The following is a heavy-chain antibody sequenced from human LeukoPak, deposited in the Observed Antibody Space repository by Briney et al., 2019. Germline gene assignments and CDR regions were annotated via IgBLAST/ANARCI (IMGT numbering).Heavy chain of an antibody. J-gene: IGHJ4*02. CDR2: INQDGSEK. Sequence: PGGSLRLSCAASGFAFSTYWMSWVRQASGKGLEWVANINQDGSEKYYVDSVKGRFTISRDNAKNSLYLQMSSLRAEDTAVYYCARDRGAAGTGPFDYWGQGTLVTVSS. CDR1: GFAFSTYW. D-gene: IGHD6-13*01. V-gene: IGHV3-7*01. CDR3: ARDRGAAGTGPFDY.